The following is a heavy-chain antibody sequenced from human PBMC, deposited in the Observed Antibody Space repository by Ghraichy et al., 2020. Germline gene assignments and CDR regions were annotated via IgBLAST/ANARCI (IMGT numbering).Heavy chain of an antibody. Sequence: SETLSLTCAVYGGSFSGYYWSWIRQPPGKGLEWIGEINHSGSTNYNPSLKSRVTISVDTSKNQFSLKLSSVTAADTAVYYCARAWHRIGGSYGYWGQGTLVTVSS. V-gene: IGHV4-34*01. J-gene: IGHJ4*02. CDR1: GGSFSGYY. CDR3: ARAWHRIGGSYGY. D-gene: IGHD1-26*01. CDR2: INHSGST.